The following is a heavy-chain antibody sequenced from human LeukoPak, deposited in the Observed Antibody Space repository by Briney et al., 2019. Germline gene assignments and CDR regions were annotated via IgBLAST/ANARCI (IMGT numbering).Heavy chain of an antibody. V-gene: IGHV3-23*01. CDR2: ISGSGGST. D-gene: IGHD2-21*01. CDR1: GFTFSSYA. CDR3: AKDLEDYYSPFDY. J-gene: IGHJ4*02. Sequence: GGSLRLSCAASGFTFSSYAMSWVRQAPGKGLEWVSAISGSGGSTYYADSVKGRFSISRDNSKNTLYLQMNSLRAEDTAVYYCAKDLEDYYSPFDYWGQGTLVTVSS.